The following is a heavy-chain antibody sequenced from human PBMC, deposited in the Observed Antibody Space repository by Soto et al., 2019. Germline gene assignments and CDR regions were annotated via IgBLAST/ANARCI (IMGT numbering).Heavy chain of an antibody. J-gene: IGHJ6*02. V-gene: IGHV3-13*05. D-gene: IGHD2-21*01. CDR1: GFTSSAYD. CDR2: VGAADDP. CDR3: ARAYSGRLPRRADYYFAMDV. Sequence: GGSLRLSCAASGFTSSAYDMHWVRQATGKGLEWVSAVGAADDPYYLGSVKGRFTISRENARNSFYLQMNNLRAGDTAVYYCARAYSGRLPRRADYYFAMDVWGQGTTVTVSS.